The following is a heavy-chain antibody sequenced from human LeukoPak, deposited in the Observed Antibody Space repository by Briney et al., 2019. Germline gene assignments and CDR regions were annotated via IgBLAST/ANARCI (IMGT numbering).Heavy chain of an antibody. CDR2: INDSGSA. D-gene: IGHD3-22*01. CDR1: GGSFSGYY. J-gene: IGHJ4*02. CDR3: ASIFGLDYYDSSGQFDY. Sequence: SETLSLTCAVHGGSFSGYYWSWLRQPPGKGLEWVGEINDSGSANYNPSLKSRVIISIDTSKSQFSLKLTSVTAADTAIYYCASIFGLDYYDSSGQFDYWGQGTLVTVSS. V-gene: IGHV4-34*01.